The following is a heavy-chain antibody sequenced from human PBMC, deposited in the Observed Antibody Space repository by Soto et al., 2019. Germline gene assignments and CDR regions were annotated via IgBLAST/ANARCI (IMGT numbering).Heavy chain of an antibody. Sequence: EVQLVESGGGLIQPGRSLRLSCAASGFTFDSYAMHWVRQAPGKGLEWVSGISWDSGSIDYADSVRGRFTISRDNARNSLYLRMSSLRPEDTALYYCAKDAAYYFDYWGQGTLVTVSS. CDR2: ISWDSGSI. V-gene: IGHV3-9*01. CDR3: AKDAAYYFDY. J-gene: IGHJ4*02. CDR1: GFTFDSYA. D-gene: IGHD6-25*01.